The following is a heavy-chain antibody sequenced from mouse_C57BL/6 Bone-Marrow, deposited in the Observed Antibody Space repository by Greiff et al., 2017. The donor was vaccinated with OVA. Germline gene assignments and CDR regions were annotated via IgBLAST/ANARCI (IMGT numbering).Heavy chain of an antibody. V-gene: IGHV1-15*01. CDR1: GYTFTDYE. D-gene: IGHD1-1*01. CDR2: IDPETGGT. J-gene: IGHJ2*01. Sequence: VQLQQSGAELVRPGASVTLSCKASGYTFTDYEMHWVKQTPVHGLEWIGAIDPETGGTAYNQKFKGKAILTADKSSSTAYMELRSLTSEDSAVYYCTPPLTTVGDYWGQGTTLTVSS. CDR3: TPPLTTVGDY.